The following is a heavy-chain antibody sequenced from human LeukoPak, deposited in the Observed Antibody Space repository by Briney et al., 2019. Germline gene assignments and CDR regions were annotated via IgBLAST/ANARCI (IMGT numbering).Heavy chain of an antibody. V-gene: IGHV1-2*02. CDR1: GYTFTGYY. Sequence: ASVKVSCTASGYTFTGYYMHWVRQAPGQGLEWMGWINPNSGGTNYAQKFQGRVTMTRDTSISTAYMELRRLRSDDTAVYYCARESNYDSDSDYFDYWGQGTLVTVSS. D-gene: IGHD3-22*01. CDR2: INPNSGGT. CDR3: ARESNYDSDSDYFDY. J-gene: IGHJ4*02.